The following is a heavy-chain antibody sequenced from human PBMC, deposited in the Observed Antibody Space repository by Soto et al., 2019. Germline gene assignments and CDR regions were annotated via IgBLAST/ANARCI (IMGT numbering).Heavy chain of an antibody. CDR3: ARAATMVRGVIIKGYYYYGMDV. CDR2: IIPIFGTA. D-gene: IGHD3-10*01. CDR1: GGTFSSYA. Sequence: QVQLVQSGAEVKKPGSSVKVSCKASGGTFSSYAISWGRQAPGQGREWMGGIIPIFGTANYAQKFQGRVTITADGSTSTAYIELSSLRSEATAVYYCARAATMVRGVIIKGYYYYGMDVWGQGTTVTVSS. J-gene: IGHJ6*02. V-gene: IGHV1-69*01.